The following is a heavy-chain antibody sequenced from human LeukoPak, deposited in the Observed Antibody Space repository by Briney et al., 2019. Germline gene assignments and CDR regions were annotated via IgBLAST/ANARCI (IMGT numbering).Heavy chain of an antibody. CDR3: ARACLHGSSGYDFDY. V-gene: IGHV4-39*01. CDR2: IYYSGST. J-gene: IGHJ4*02. CDR1: GGSISSSSYY. D-gene: IGHD5-12*01. Sequence: SETLSLTCTVSGGSISSSSYYWGWIRQPPGKGLEWIGSIYYSGSTDYNPSLKSRVTISVDTSKNQFSLKLSSVTAADTAVYYCARACLHGSSGYDFDYWGQGTLVTVSS.